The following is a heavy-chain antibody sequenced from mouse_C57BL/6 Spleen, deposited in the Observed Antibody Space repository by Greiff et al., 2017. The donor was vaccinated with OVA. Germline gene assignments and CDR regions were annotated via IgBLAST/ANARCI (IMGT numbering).Heavy chain of an antibody. CDR3: AKLWLSY. V-gene: IGHV5-17*01. D-gene: IGHD4-1*01. CDR2: ISSGSSTI. CDR1: GFTFSDYG. Sequence: EVQRVESGGGLVKPGGSLKLSCAASGFTFSDYGMHWVRQAPGKGLEWVAYISSGSSTIYYADTVKGRFTISRDNAKNTLFLQMTSLSSEDTAMYYGAKLWLSYWGQGTLVTVSA. J-gene: IGHJ3*01.